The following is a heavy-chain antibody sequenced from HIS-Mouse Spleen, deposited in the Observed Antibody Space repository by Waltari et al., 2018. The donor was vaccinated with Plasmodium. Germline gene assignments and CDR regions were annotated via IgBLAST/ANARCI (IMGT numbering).Heavy chain of an antibody. V-gene: IGHV3-74*01. CDR1: GFTFRSYW. CDR3: ARDKPSNYGYFDY. D-gene: IGHD4-4*01. Sequence: EVQLVESGGGLVQPGGSLILSCAASGFTFRSYWSTWVRQAPGKGLVWVSRINSDGSSTSYADSVKGLFTISRDNAKNTLYLQMNSLRAEDTAVYYCARDKPSNYGYFDYWGQGTLVTVSS. CDR2: INSDGSST. J-gene: IGHJ4*02.